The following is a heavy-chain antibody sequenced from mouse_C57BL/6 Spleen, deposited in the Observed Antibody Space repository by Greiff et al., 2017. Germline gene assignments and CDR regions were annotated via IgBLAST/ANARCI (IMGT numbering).Heavy chain of an antibody. V-gene: IGHV3-6*01. D-gene: IGHD2-5*01. CDR3: ARDSNYAYFDY. CDR1: GYSITSGYY. CDR2: ISYDGSN. Sequence: EVKLVESGPGLVKPSQSLSLTCSVTGYSITSGYYWNWIRQFPGNKLEWMGYISYDGSNNYNPSLKNRISITRDTSKNQFFLKLNSVTTEDTATYYCARDSNYAYFDYWGQGTTLTVSS. J-gene: IGHJ2*01.